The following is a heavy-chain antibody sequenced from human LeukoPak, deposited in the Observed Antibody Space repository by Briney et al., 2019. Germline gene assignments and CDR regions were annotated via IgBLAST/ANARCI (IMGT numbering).Heavy chain of an antibody. J-gene: IGHJ4*02. V-gene: IGHV1-69*04. CDR1: GGTFSSYA. Sequence: SVKVSCKASGGTFSSYAISWVRQAPGQGLEWMGRIIPILGIANYAQKFQGRVTITADKSTSTAYMELSSLRSEDTAVYYCARDCYDSSGYEFDYWGQGTLVTVSS. CDR2: IIPILGIA. D-gene: IGHD3-22*01. CDR3: ARDCYDSSGYEFDY.